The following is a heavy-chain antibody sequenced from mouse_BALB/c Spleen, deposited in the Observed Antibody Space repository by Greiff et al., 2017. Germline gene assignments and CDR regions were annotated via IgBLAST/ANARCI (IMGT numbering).Heavy chain of an antibody. J-gene: IGHJ4*01. CDR2: IYPGGGYT. Sequence: VQLQQSGAELVKPGTSVKISCKASGYTFTNYWLGWVKQRPGHGPEWIGDIYPGGGYTNYNEKFKGKATLTADTSSSTAYMQLSSLTSEDSAVYFCARIGSSSYAMDYWGQGTSVTVSS. CDR3: ARIGSSSYAMDY. D-gene: IGHD1-1*01. CDR1: GYTFTNYW. V-gene: IGHV1-63*02.